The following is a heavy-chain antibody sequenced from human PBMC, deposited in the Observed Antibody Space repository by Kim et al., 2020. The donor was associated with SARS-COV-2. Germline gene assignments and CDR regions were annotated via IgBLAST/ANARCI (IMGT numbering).Heavy chain of an antibody. Sequence: GGSLRLSCAASGFTFSNYGMTWVRQAPGKGLEWVAAIAASGDYTFYADSVKGRFTISRDSSKNTLFLQMNSLTAEDTAVYYCAKRHTSTPPQYFDHWGQG. CDR3: AKRHTSTPPQYFDH. CDR1: GFTFSNYG. V-gene: IGHV3-23*01. CDR2: IAASGDYT. J-gene: IGHJ4*02.